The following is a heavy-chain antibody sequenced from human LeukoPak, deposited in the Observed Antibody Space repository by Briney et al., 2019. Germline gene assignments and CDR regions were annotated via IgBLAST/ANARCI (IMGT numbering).Heavy chain of an antibody. CDR2: INHSGST. V-gene: IGHV4-34*01. CDR1: GGSFSGYY. D-gene: IGHD1-26*01. CDR3: ARGIVGAPDD. Sequence: SETLSLTCAVYGGSFSGYYWSWIRQPPGKGLEWIGEINHSGSTNYNPSLKSRVTISVDTSKDQFSLKLSSVTAADTAVYYCARGIVGAPDDWGQGTLVTVSS. J-gene: IGHJ4*02.